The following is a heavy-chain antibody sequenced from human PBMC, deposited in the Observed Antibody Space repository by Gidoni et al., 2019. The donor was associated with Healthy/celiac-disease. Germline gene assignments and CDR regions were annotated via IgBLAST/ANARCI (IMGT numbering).Heavy chain of an antibody. J-gene: IGHJ6*03. V-gene: IGHV5-51*03. CDR2: IYPGDSDT. CDR3: ARRTGYYYYYMDV. Sequence: EVQLVQSGAEVKTPGESLKITRKGSGSSFTSYWIGWVRQMPGKGLEWMGLIYPGDSDTIYSPSFQGQVTISADKSISTAYLQWSSLKASDTAMYYCARRTGYYYYYMDVWGKGTTVTVSS. CDR1: GSSFTSYW.